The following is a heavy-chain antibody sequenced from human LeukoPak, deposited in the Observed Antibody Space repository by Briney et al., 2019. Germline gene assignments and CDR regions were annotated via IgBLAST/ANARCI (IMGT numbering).Heavy chain of an antibody. CDR1: GFTFSSYD. CDR2: ITYSSGYT. CDR3: AKDPSDLGGSGSNNYFDC. D-gene: IGHD3-10*01. Sequence: GGSLRLSCAASGFTFSSYDMSWVRQAPGKGLEWVSGITYSSGYTYYADSMKGRFTISRDNSRNTLYLQMKSLRAEDTAVYYCAKDPSDLGGSGSNNYFDCWGQGTLVTVSS. V-gene: IGHV3-23*01. J-gene: IGHJ4*02.